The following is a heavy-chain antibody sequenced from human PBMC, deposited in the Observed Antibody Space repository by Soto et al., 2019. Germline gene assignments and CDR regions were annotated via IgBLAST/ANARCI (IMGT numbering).Heavy chain of an antibody. J-gene: IGHJ6*02. CDR1: GGTFSSYA. Sequence: SVKVSCKASGGTFSSYAISWVRQAPGQGLEWMGGIIPIFGTANYAQKFQGRVTITADKSTSTAYMELSSLRSEDTAVYYCAREGHRDGYNSAYYYYGMDVWGQGTTVTVSS. CDR3: AREGHRDGYNSAYYYYGMDV. D-gene: IGHD5-12*01. V-gene: IGHV1-69*06. CDR2: IIPIFGTA.